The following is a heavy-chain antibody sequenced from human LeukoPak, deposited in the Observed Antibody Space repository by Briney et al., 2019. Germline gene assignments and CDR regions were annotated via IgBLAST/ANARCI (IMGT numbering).Heavy chain of an antibody. CDR2: MYHTGIT. V-gene: IGHV4-28*01. D-gene: IGHD3-22*01. J-gene: IGHJ4*02. CDR1: GYSISSNNW. Sequence: SETLSLTCVVSGYSISSNNWWSWIRQPPGRGLEWIGYMYHTGITSYNPSLRGRVTISLDTSRNQFFLKLSSVTAADTAIYYCARKIDSSGYYQWGQETLVTVSS. CDR3: ARKIDSSGYYQ.